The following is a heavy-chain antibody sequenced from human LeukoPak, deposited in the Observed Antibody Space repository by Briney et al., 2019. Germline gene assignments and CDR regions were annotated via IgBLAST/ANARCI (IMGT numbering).Heavy chain of an antibody. D-gene: IGHD3-9*01. J-gene: IGHJ4*02. CDR2: ISYDGFNK. CDR1: GFTFSTYW. V-gene: IGHV3-30-3*01. CDR3: ARDPHYDILTGYPPDY. Sequence: GGSLRLSCAASGFTFSTYWMHWVRQAPGKGLAWVALISYDGFNKYYADSVKGRFTISRDNSKNTLYLQMNSLRAEDTAVYYCARDPHYDILTGYPPDYWGQGTLVTVSS.